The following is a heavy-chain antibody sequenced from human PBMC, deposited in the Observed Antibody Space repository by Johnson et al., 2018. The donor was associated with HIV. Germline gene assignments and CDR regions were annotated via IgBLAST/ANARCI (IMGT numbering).Heavy chain of an antibody. CDR1: GFTFSDYY. CDR2: ISTSDGTI. CDR3: TTDWVDYYDSSGYFYDAFDI. Sequence: QVQLVESGGGLVKPGGSLRLSCVASGFTFSDYYMTWIRQAPGKGLEWVSYISTSDGTIYSADPVKGRFSISRDNAKNSLYLQMNSLKTEDTAVYYCTTDWVDYYDSSGYFYDAFDIWGLGTLVTVSS. V-gene: IGHV3-11*01. D-gene: IGHD3-22*01. J-gene: IGHJ3*02.